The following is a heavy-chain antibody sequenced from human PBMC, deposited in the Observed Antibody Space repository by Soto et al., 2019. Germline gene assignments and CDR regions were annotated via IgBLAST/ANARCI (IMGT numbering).Heavy chain of an antibody. J-gene: IGHJ4*02. CDR1: GATFSSYA. Sequence: QVLLVQSGAEVKKPGSSVKVSCKLSGATFSSYAMSWVRQAPGQGLEWIGGIIPFFGTPNYAQKFQGRVTITADTSTATSYMELSNLRSDDTAVYYWARDKGAYYSHLVYWGQGTLVTVSS. V-gene: IGHV1-69*06. CDR3: ARDKGAYYSHLVY. CDR2: IIPFFGTP. D-gene: IGHD3-22*01.